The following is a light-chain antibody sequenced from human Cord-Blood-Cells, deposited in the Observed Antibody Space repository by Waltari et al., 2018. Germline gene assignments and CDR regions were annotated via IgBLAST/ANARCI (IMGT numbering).Light chain of an antibody. V-gene: IGLV3-1*01. J-gene: IGLJ2*01. CDR1: NLGDTH. CDR2: QDS. Sequence: SYELTQPPSVSVSPGQTARITCSGGNLGDTHACWYQQKPGQSPVLVIYQDSKRPSGIPERFSGSNSGNTATLTISGSQAMDEADYYCQAWDSSTAVFGGGIKLTVL. CDR3: QAWDSSTAV.